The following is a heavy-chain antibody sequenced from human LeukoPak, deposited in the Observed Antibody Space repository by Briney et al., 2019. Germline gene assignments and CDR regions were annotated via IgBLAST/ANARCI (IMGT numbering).Heavy chain of an antibody. J-gene: IGHJ3*02. D-gene: IGHD2-21*01. CDR1: GFTFSSYA. Sequence: PGGSLRLSCAASGFTFSSYAMSWVRQAPGKGLEWVSAISGSGGSTYYADSVKGRFTISRDNSKNTLYLQMNSLRAEDTAVYYCAKDVVHYVSPGGAFDIWGQGTMVTVSS. CDR3: AKDVVHYVSPGGAFDI. V-gene: IGHV3-23*01. CDR2: ISGSGGST.